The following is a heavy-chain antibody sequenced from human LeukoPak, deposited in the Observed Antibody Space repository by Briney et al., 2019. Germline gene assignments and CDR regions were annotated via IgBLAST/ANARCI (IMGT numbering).Heavy chain of an antibody. J-gene: IGHJ4*02. CDR2: IKSITYGGTT. CDR1: GFTFGDYA. D-gene: IGHD3-22*01. V-gene: IGHV3-49*03. Sequence: PGGSLRLSCTASGFTFGDYAMTWFRQAPGKGLEWVGFIKSITYGGTTEYAASVKGRFTISRDNSKNTLYLQMNSLRAEDTAVYYCAGGPFYDSSGLDYWGQGTLVTVSS. CDR3: AGGPFYDSSGLDY.